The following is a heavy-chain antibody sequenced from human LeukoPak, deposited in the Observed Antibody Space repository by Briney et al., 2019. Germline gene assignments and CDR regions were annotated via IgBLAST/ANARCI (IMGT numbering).Heavy chain of an antibody. J-gene: IGHJ3*02. CDR1: GYTFTSYG. D-gene: IGHD2-2*01. Sequence: ASVKVSCKASGYTFTSYGISWVRQAPGQGLEWMGWISTYNGNTNYAQKLQGRVTMTTDTSTSTAYMELGSLGSDDTAVYYCARGRGGCSSTSCYPCAFDIWGQGTMVTVSS. CDR3: ARGRGGCSSTSCYPCAFDI. CDR2: ISTYNGNT. V-gene: IGHV1-18*01.